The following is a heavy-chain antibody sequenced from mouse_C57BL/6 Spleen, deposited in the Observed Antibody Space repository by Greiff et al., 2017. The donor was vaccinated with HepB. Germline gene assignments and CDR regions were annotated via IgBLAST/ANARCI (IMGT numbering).Heavy chain of an antibody. CDR2: IDPSDSYT. D-gene: IGHD3-2*02. J-gene: IGHJ2*01. CDR3: ARSRLGHFDY. Sequence: VQLQQPGAELVKPGASVKLSCKASGYTFTSYWMQWVKQRPGQGLEWIGEIDPSDSYTNYNQKFKGKATLTVDTSSSTAYMQLSSLTSEDSAVYYCARSRLGHFDYWGQGTTLTVSS. V-gene: IGHV1-50*01. CDR1: GYTFTSYW.